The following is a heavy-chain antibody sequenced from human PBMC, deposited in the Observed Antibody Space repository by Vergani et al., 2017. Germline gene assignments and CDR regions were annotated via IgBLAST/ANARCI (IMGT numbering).Heavy chain of an antibody. Sequence: QVQLQESGPGLVKPSETLSLTCTVSGGSISSYYWSWIRQPAGKGLEWIGRIYTSGSTNYNPSLKSRVTMSVDTSKNQFSLKLSSVTAADTAVYYCARSVYSNYVSGPNRGGYYYYMDVWGKGTTVTVSS. CDR1: GGSISSYY. J-gene: IGHJ6*03. CDR2: IYTSGST. D-gene: IGHD4-11*01. V-gene: IGHV4-4*07. CDR3: ARSVYSNYVSGPNRGGYYYYMDV.